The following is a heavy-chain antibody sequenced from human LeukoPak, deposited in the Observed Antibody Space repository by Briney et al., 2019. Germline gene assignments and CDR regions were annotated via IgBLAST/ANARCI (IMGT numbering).Heavy chain of an antibody. V-gene: IGHV3-23*01. CDR2: ISPSGDNT. J-gene: IGHJ5*02. Sequence: GGSLRLSCAASGFTFSSYGMSWVRQASGKGLEWVSAISPSGDNTYYADSMKGRFTIPRDNSRNTLYLQVNTLRAADTALYYCAKTDCTSTSCYTGWFDPWGQGTLVTVSS. CDR3: AKTDCTSTSCYTGWFDP. CDR1: GFTFSSYG. D-gene: IGHD2-2*02.